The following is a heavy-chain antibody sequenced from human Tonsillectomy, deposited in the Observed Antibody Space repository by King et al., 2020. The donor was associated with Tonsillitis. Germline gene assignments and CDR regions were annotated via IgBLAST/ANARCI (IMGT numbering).Heavy chain of an antibody. CDR1: GFTFSTYS. Sequence: DVQLVESGGGLVQPGGSLRLSCAASGFTFSTYSMNWVRQAPGKGLEWVSLVYSDATTTKYADSVKGRFTISRDDSRNTVYLQMNSLRAEDTAVYYCAIDSSWGGDYFDYRGQGTLVTVSS. CDR3: AIDSSWGGDYFDY. J-gene: IGHJ4*02. V-gene: IGHV3-23*03. D-gene: IGHD1-26*01. CDR2: VYSDATTT.